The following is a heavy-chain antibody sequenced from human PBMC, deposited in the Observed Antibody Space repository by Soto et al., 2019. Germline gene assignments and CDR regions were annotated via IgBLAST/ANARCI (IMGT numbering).Heavy chain of an antibody. CDR1: GGSISSSSYY. Sequence: SETLSLTCTVSGGSISSSSYYWGWIRQPPGKGLEWIGSIYYSGSTYYNPSLKSRVTISVDTSKNQFSLKLSSVTAADTAVYYCARDRGGTYYYYGMDVWGQGTTVTVSS. CDR3: ARDRGGTYYYYGMDV. V-gene: IGHV4-39*07. J-gene: IGHJ6*02. CDR2: IYYSGST. D-gene: IGHD3-16*01.